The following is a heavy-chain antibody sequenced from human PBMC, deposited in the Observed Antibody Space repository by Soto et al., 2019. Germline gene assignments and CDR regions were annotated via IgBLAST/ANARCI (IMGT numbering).Heavy chain of an antibody. CDR1: GFTFISYG. D-gene: IGHD2-21*01. Sequence: GGSLSLSCAASGFTFISYGMQWVRQAPGKGLEWVAVIWYDGNNKYYADSVEGRFTISRDNSNNTLYVQMTSLRAEDTAVYYCARGLHSLFDYWGQGTLVTVSS. CDR2: IWYDGNNK. J-gene: IGHJ4*02. V-gene: IGHV3-33*01. CDR3: ARGLHSLFDY.